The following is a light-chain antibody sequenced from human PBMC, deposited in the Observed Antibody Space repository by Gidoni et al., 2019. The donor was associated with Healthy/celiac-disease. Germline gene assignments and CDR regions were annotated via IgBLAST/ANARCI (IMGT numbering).Light chain of an antibody. Sequence: DIQMTQSPSTLSASVGDRVTITCRASQSISSWLAWYQQKPGKAPKLLIYKASSLESGVPSRCSGSGAGTEFTLTISSLQPDEVATYYCQQYNSYSPYTFGQGTKLEIK. CDR1: QSISSW. CDR3: QQYNSYSPYT. CDR2: KAS. J-gene: IGKJ2*01. V-gene: IGKV1-5*03.